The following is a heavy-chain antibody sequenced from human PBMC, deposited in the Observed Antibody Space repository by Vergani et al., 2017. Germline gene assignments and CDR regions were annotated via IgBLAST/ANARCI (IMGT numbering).Heavy chain of an antibody. CDR1: GGSISSGDYY. J-gene: IGHJ4*02. D-gene: IGHD3-10*01. Sequence: QVQLQESGPGLVKPSQTLSLTCTVSGGSISSGDYYWSWIRQPPGKGLEWIGYIYYSGSTYYNPSLKSRVTISVDTSKNQLSLKLSSVTAADTAVYYCARGRRITMVRGVLFDYWGQGTLVTVSS. CDR3: ARGRRITMVRGVLFDY. V-gene: IGHV4-30-4*08. CDR2: IYYSGST.